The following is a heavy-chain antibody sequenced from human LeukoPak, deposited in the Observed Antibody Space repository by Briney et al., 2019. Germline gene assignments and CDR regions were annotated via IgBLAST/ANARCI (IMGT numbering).Heavy chain of an antibody. CDR1: GFTFSSYA. Sequence: GGSLKLSCAASGFTFSSYAMSWVRQAPGKGLEWVSAISGSGGSTYYADSVKGRFTISRDNSKNTPYLQMNSLRAEDTAVYYCAKDLSGAMTTVTWGQGTMVTVSS. CDR3: AKDLSGAMTTVT. V-gene: IGHV3-23*01. J-gene: IGHJ3*01. D-gene: IGHD4-11*01. CDR2: ISGSGGST.